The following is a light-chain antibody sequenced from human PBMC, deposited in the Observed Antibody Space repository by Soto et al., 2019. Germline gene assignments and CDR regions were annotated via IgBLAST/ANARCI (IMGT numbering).Light chain of an antibody. V-gene: IGKV3-15*01. CDR2: GAS. J-gene: IGKJ2*01. CDR1: PSISSN. Sequence: EIVMTHSPATLSASPGEIATLACRASPSISSNLAWYQQKPVQAPSHLLYGASIRATGIPARFSGSRYGTEFTLTSSTLQSEDSAVYAWQCYNSGPFYTVGEGTKLEI. CDR3: QCYNSGPFYT.